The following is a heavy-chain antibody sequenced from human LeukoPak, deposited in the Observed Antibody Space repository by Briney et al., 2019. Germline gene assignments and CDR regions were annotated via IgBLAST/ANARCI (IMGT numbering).Heavy chain of an antibody. J-gene: IGHJ4*02. Sequence: GGSLRLSCAASGLTFRTSWMSWVRQTPGKGLEWVADIKEDGSEKVYVDSVRGRFTISRDNAENSLCLQMNSLRAEDTAVYFCARDRERSNWDWGQGTLVTVSS. CDR1: GLTFRTSW. CDR2: IKEDGSEK. D-gene: IGHD6-13*01. V-gene: IGHV3-7*01. CDR3: ARDRERSNWD.